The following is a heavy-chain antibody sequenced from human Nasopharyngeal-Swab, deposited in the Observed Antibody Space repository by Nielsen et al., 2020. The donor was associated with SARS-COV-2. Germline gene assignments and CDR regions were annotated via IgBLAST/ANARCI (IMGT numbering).Heavy chain of an antibody. J-gene: IGHJ3*02. CDR3: ARVDVHDAFDI. CDR1: EFAFSSYW. Sequence: GESLKISCAASEFAFSSYWMHWVRQAPEKGLVWVSRINSDGTRTNYADSVKGRFTISRDNAKNTLYLQMNSLRAEDTAVYYCARVDVHDAFDIWGQGTTVTVSS. D-gene: IGHD3-16*01. V-gene: IGHV3-74*01. CDR2: INSDGTRT.